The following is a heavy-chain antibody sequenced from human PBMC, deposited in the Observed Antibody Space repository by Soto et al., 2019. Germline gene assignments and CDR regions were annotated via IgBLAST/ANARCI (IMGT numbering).Heavy chain of an antibody. CDR1: GFTFSSYA. D-gene: IGHD3-3*01. J-gene: IGHJ3*02. Sequence: PGGSLRLSCAASGFTFSSYAMSWVRQAPGKGLEWVSAISGSGGSTYYADSVKGRFTISRDNSKNTLYLQMNSLRAEDTAVYYCAKSVTLDFWSGYHAFDIWGQGTMVTVSS. CDR2: ISGSGGST. V-gene: IGHV3-23*01. CDR3: AKSVTLDFWSGYHAFDI.